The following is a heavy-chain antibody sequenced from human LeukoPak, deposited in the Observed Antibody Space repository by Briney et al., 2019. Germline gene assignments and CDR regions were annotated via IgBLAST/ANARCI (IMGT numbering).Heavy chain of an antibody. J-gene: IGHJ3*02. CDR3: ARITYYDFWSGSADAFDI. V-gene: IGHV1-46*01. Sequence: ASVKVSCKASGYTFTSYYMHWVRQAPGQGLEWMGIINPSGGSTSYAQKFQGRVTKTRDTSTSTVYMELSSLRSEDTAVYYCARITYYDFWSGSADAFDIWGQGTMVTVSS. CDR1: GYTFTSYY. D-gene: IGHD3-3*01. CDR2: INPSGGST.